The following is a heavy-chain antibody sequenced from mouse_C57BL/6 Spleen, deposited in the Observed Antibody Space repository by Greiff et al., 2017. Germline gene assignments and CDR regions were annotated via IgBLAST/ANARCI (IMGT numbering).Heavy chain of an antibody. CDR1: GYTFTDYN. CDR2: LNPNNGGT. J-gene: IGHJ1*03. D-gene: IGHD2-2*01. Sequence: EVQLQQSGPELVKPGASVKIPCKASGYTFTDYNMDWVKQSHGKSLEWIGDLNPNNGGTFYNQKFKGKATLTVYKSSSTAYMELRSLTSEDTEFYDCARSGDGVTYFDVWGTVTTVSVSS. V-gene: IGHV1-18*01. CDR3: ARSGDGVTYFDV.